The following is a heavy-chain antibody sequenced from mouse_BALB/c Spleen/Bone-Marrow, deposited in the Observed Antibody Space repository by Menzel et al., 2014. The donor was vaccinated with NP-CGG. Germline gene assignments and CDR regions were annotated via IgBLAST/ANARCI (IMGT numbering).Heavy chain of an antibody. CDR3: ARNYCDSSFDSDY. J-gene: IGHJ2*01. CDR1: GFSLTDYG. CDR2: IWGDGRT. Sequence: VMLVESGPGLVAPSQSLSITCTVSGFSLTDYGVNWVSQPPGKGLEWLGMIWGDGRTDYNSALKSRLSISKDNSKSQVFLKMNSLQTNDTDRYYCARNYCDSSFDSDYWGQGLTLTVPS. D-gene: IGHD1-1*01. V-gene: IGHV2-6-7*01.